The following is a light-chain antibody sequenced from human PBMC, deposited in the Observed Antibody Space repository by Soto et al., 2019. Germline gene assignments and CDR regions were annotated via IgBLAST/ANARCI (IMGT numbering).Light chain of an antibody. CDR2: EVS. J-gene: IGLJ2*01. V-gene: IGLV2-8*01. Sequence: ALTQPPSASGSPGQSVTISCTGTSSDVGGYNFVSWYQQHPGKAPKLMIYEVSERPSGVPDRFSGSKSGNTASLTVSGLQAEDEADYYCSSYAGSNIVVFGGGTKVTVL. CDR1: SSDVGGYNF. CDR3: SSYAGSNIVV.